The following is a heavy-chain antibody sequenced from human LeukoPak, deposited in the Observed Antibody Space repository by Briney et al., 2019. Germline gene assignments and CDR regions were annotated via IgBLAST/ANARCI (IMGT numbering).Heavy chain of an antibody. V-gene: IGHV1-18*01. CDR3: ARDSPFAYCGGDCYPYYFDY. J-gene: IGHJ4*02. D-gene: IGHD2-21*02. CDR2: ISAYNGNT. CDR1: GYTFTSYG. Sequence: ASVKVSCKASGYTFTSYGISWVRQAPGQGLGWMGWISAYNGNTNYAQKLQGRVTMTTDTSTSTAYMELRSLRSDDTAVYYCARDSPFAYCGGDCYPYYFDYWGQGTLVTVSS.